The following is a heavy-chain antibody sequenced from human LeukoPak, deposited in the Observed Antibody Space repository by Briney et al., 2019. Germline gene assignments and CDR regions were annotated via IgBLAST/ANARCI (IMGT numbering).Heavy chain of an antibody. Sequence: GALRLSCAASGFTVGTNYMSWVRQAPGKGLEWVSLIYSGSSTYYANSVKGRFTISRDNSKNTLYLQMNSLRAEDTAVYYCAREFRITMIVVAKGYYYGMDVWGQGTTVTVSS. CDR3: AREFRITMIVVAKGYYYGMDV. CDR2: IYSGSST. D-gene: IGHD3-22*01. CDR1: GFTVGTNY. J-gene: IGHJ6*02. V-gene: IGHV3-53*01.